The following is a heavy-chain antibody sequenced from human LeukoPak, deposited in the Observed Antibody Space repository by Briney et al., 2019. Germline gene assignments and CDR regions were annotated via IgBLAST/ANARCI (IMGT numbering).Heavy chain of an antibody. V-gene: IGHV3-23*01. CDR1: GFTFSSYA. J-gene: IGHJ4*02. Sequence: GGSLRLSCAASGFTFSSYAMSWVRQAPGKGLEWVSGISGSGGSTYYADSVKGRFTISRDNSKNRLYLQMNSLRAEDTVVYYCAKLTGDRALFDYWGQGTLVTVSS. D-gene: IGHD7-27*01. CDR3: AKLTGDRALFDY. CDR2: ISGSGGST.